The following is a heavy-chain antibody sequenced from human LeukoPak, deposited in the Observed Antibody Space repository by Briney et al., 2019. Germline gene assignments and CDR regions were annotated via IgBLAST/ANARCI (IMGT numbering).Heavy chain of an antibody. D-gene: IGHD4-17*01. J-gene: IGHJ4*02. CDR2: IYYSGST. V-gene: IGHV4-31*03. CDR1: GGSISSGGYY. Sequence: PSETLSLTCTVSGGSISSGGYYWSWIRQHPGKGLEWIGYIYYSGSTYYNPSLKSRVTISVDTSKNQFSLKLSSVTAADTAVYYCARGFYGDYAPFDYWGQGTLVTVSS. CDR3: ARGFYGDYAPFDY.